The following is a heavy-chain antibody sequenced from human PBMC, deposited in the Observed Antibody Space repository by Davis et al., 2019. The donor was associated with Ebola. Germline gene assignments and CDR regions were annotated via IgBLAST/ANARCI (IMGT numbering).Heavy chain of an antibody. D-gene: IGHD3-3*01. CDR1: GFTFSSYW. CDR2: IKSKTDGGTT. V-gene: IGHV3-15*01. Sequence: GESLKISCAASGFTFSSYWMSWVRQAPGKGLEWVGRIKSKTDGGTTDYAAPVKGRFTISRDDSKNTLYLQMNSLKTEDTAVYYCTTDRNYDFWSGYWAYYYYGMDVWGKGTTVTVSS. CDR3: TTDRNYDFWSGYWAYYYYGMDV. J-gene: IGHJ6*04.